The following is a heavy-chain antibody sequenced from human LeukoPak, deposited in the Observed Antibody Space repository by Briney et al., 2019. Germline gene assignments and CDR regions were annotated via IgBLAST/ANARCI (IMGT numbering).Heavy chain of an antibody. J-gene: IGHJ3*02. V-gene: IGHV4-30-4*01. CDR2: IYYSGST. CDR1: GGSISSGDYY. CDR3: ARGPNYYYDSSGYYKNAFDI. Sequence: SETLSLTCTVSGGSISSGDYYWSWIRQPPGKGLEWIGYIYYSGSTYYNPSLKSRVTISVDTSKNQFSLKLSSVTAADTAVYYCARGPNYYYDSSGYYKNAFDIWGQGTMVTVSS. D-gene: IGHD3-22*01.